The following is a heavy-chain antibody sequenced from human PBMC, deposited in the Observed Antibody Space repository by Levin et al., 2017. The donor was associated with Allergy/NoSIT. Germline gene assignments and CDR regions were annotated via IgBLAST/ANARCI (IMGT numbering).Heavy chain of an antibody. J-gene: IGHJ6*02. D-gene: IGHD4-17*01. CDR3: ARDRTTVTTNDVYYYGMDV. Sequence: PSETLSLTCTVSGGSISSYYWSWIRQPPGKGLEWIGYIHYSGSTKYNPSLKSRVTISVDTSKNQFSLKLNSVTAADTAVYYCARDRTTVTTNDVYYYGMDVWGQGTTVTVSS. CDR2: IHYSGST. CDR1: GGSISSYY. V-gene: IGHV4-59*01.